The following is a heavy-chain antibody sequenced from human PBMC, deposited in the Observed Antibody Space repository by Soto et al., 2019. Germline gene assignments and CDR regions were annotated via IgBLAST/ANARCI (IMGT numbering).Heavy chain of an antibody. V-gene: IGHV3-30*18. D-gene: IGHD5-18*01. CDR2: ISYDGGNK. J-gene: IGHJ6*02. CDR3: AKEITAMVSHYYGMDV. Sequence: GGSLRLSCAASGFTFSSYGMHWVRQAPGKGLEWVAVISYDGGNKYYADSVKGRFTISRDNSKNTLYLQMNSLRAEDTAVYYCAKEITAMVSHYYGMDVWGQGTTVTVAS. CDR1: GFTFSSYG.